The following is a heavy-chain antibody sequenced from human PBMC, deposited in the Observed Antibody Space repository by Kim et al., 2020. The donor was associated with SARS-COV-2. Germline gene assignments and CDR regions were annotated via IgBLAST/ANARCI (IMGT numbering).Heavy chain of an antibody. D-gene: IGHD6-13*01. V-gene: IGHV4-39*07. Sequence: SETLSLTCTVSGGSISSSSYYWGWIRQPPGKGLEWIGSIYYSGSTYYNPSLKSRVTISVDTSKNQFSLKLSSVTAADMAVYYCAREESEQEVGRFDPWGQGTLVTVSS. CDR2: IYYSGST. CDR3: AREESEQEVGRFDP. CDR1: GGSISSSSYY. J-gene: IGHJ5*02.